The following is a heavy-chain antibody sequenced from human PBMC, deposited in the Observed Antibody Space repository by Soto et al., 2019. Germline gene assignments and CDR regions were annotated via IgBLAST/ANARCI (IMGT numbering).Heavy chain of an antibody. Sequence: QVQLVQSGGEVKKPGASVKVSCKTSGYTFTRYGISWVRQAPGQGLEWMGWISGYNGDTNYAQKFQDRVTMTIDTSTTTVYMELRSLTSDDTAVYYCAKNGQRPYYYYGMDVWGQGPTVTVSS. CDR3: AKNGQRPYYYYGMDV. CDR2: ISGYNGDT. J-gene: IGHJ6*02. CDR1: GYTFTRYG. V-gene: IGHV1-18*01. D-gene: IGHD6-25*01.